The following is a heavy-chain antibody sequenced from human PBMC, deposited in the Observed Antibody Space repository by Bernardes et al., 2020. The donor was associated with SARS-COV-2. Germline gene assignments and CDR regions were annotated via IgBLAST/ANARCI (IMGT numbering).Heavy chain of an antibody. CDR3: ARCAATSCYSGGLFDY. CDR1: GYAFSSYG. J-gene: IGHJ4*02. CDR2: ISTYNGDT. Sequence: VKVSCRASGYAFSSYGISWVRQAPGQGLEWMGWISTYNGDTNYGKEIQGRVTMTTDTSTNTAFMELRSLISDDTAMYYCARCAATSCYSGGLFDYWGQGTLVSVSS. V-gene: IGHV1-18*01. D-gene: IGHD2-2*02.